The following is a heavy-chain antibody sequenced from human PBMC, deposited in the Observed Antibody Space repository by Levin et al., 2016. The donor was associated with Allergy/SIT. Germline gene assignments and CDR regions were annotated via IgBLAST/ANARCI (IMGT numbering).Heavy chain of an antibody. CDR3: ARPSGYYDSSGYYRENYFDY. D-gene: IGHD3-22*01. CDR2: IWYDGSNK. Sequence: GESLKISCAASGFTFSSYGMHWVRQAPGKGLEWVAVIWYDGSNKYYADSVKGRFTISRDNSKNTLYLQMNSLRAEDTAVYYCARPSGYYDSSGYYRENYFDYWGQGTLVTVSS. J-gene: IGHJ4*02. V-gene: IGHV3-33*01. CDR1: GFTFSSYG.